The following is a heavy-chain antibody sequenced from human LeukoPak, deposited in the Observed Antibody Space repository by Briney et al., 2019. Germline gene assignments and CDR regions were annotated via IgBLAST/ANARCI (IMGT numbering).Heavy chain of an antibody. J-gene: IGHJ4*02. D-gene: IGHD6-19*01. V-gene: IGHV5-51*01. CDR1: GFSFASYR. Sequence: GESLKISCQGSGFSFASYRIGWVRQVPGKGLDWMGVVKPADSDSRYSPSFQGQVTISADMSTNTAYLNWSSLKASDTAMYYCARYRGPGPTRSGWFYFDNWGQGTLVTVSS. CDR3: ARYRGPGPTRSGWFYFDN. CDR2: VKPADSDS.